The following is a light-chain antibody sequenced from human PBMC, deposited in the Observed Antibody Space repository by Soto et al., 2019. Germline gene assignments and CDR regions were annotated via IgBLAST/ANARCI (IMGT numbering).Light chain of an antibody. CDR1: QSVRNNY. J-gene: IGKJ1*01. CDR3: QQYGVPRT. V-gene: IGKV3-20*01. CDR2: GAS. Sequence: ETVLTQSPGNLSLSPGDRATLSCRASQSVRNNYLAWLQQKPGQAPRLLISGASTRATGGPDRFSGSGSGTDFTLTISRLEPEYFAVYYCQQYGVPRTFSQGTKVDIK.